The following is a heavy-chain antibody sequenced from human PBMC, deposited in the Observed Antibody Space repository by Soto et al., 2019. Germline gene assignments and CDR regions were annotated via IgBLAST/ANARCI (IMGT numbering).Heavy chain of an antibody. CDR3: ARVMNYYDSSGYYYLPYVDY. CDR2: TRNKDNRYST. Sequence: GESLRLSCAASGFNFSDHYMDWVRQDPGKGLERVGRTRNKDNRYSTECAASVKGRFTIARDEKKISLYLQMNSLITEDTAVYYCARVMNYYDSSGYYYLPYVDYWGQGTRVTVSS. D-gene: IGHD3-22*01. V-gene: IGHV3-72*01. CDR1: GFNFSDHY. J-gene: IGHJ4*02.